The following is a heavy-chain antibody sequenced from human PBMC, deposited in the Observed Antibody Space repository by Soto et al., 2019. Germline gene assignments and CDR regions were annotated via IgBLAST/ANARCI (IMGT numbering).Heavy chain of an antibody. CDR1: GGTFSSYA. CDR2: IIPLFGTA. CDR3: ARDGGPTGQLVSY. J-gene: IGHJ4*02. D-gene: IGHD6-6*01. V-gene: IGHV1-69*06. Sequence: SSVKVACKASGGTFSSYAISWVRQAPGQGLEWMGGIIPLFGTANYAQKFQGRVTITADKSTSTAYMELSSLRSEDTAVYYSARDGGPTGQLVSYWGQGTLVTVSS.